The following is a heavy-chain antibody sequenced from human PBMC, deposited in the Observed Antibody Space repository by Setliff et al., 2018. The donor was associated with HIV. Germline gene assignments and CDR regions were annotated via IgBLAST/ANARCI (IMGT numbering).Heavy chain of an antibody. D-gene: IGHD2-15*01. V-gene: IGHV3-30*02. Sequence: PGGSLRLSCAASGFRFRSYGMHWVRQAPGKGLEWVAIIWFDGNKKYYADSVKGRFTISRDNSKNTLYLQMNSLRAEDTATYYCAKHECSGGCYYYMDVWGKGTTVTVSS. CDR2: IWFDGNKK. CDR3: AKHECSGGCYYYMDV. J-gene: IGHJ6*03. CDR1: GFRFRSYG.